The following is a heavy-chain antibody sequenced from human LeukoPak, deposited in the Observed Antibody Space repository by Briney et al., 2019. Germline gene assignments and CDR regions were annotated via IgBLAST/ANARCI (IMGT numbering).Heavy chain of an antibody. CDR1: GFTFSSYA. CDR2: MSYDGSNK. CDR3: ARDRGYYDSSGYHQYYYFDY. V-gene: IGHV3-30*04. J-gene: IGHJ4*02. D-gene: IGHD3-22*01. Sequence: GGSLRLSCAASGFTFSSYAMHWVRQAPGKGLEWVAVMSYDGSNKYYADSVKGRFTISRDNSKNTLYLQMNSLRAEDTAVYYCARDRGYYDSSGYHQYYYFDYWGQGTLVTVSS.